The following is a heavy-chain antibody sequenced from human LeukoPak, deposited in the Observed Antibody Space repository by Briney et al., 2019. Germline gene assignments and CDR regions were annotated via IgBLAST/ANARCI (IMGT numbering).Heavy chain of an antibody. D-gene: IGHD2-15*01. J-gene: IGHJ6*02. V-gene: IGHV3-30*18. CDR3: AKTLYCSGGSCYSRRYYYYGMDV. Sequence: PGGSLRLSCAASGFTFSSYGMHWVRQAPGKGLEWVAVISYDGSNKYYADSVKGRFTISRDNSKNTLYLQMNSLRAEDTAVYYCAKTLYCSGGSCYSRRYYYYGMDVWGQGTTVTVSS. CDR2: ISYDGSNK. CDR1: GFTFSSYG.